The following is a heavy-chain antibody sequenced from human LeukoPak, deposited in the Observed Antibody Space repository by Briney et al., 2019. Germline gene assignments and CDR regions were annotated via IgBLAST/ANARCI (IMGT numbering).Heavy chain of an antibody. J-gene: IGHJ3*02. Sequence: GESLKISCQGSGFDFSSSWIGWVRHMPGKGLECMGIIFPGDSETRYSPSFEGHVTFSVDKSTKTAYLQCTSLKASDTAVYYFAKRLIYDSKTLGMQWGPADAFDIWGQGTTVTVSS. V-gene: IGHV5-51*01. CDR3: AKRLIYDSKTLGMQWGPADAFDI. D-gene: IGHD6-19*01. CDR1: GFDFSSSW. CDR2: IFPGDSET.